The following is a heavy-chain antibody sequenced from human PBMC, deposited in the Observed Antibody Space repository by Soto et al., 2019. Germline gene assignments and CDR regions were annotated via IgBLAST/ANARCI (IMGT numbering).Heavy chain of an antibody. V-gene: IGHV1-46*01. Sequence: ASVKVTSKASGYTFTSYYMHWVRQAPGQRLEWMGIINPSGGSTSYAQKFQGRVTMTRDTSTSTVYMELSSLRSEDTAVYYCARTYSSSWGRWYYWGQGTLVTVSS. J-gene: IGHJ4*02. D-gene: IGHD6-13*01. CDR3: ARTYSSSWGRWYY. CDR1: GYTFTSYY. CDR2: INPSGGST.